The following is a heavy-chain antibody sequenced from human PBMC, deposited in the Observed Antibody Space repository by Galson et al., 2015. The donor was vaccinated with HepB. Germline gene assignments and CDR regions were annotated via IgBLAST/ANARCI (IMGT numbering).Heavy chain of an antibody. CDR3: ARGALSRFGELLWLDV. D-gene: IGHD3-10*01. CDR1: GYTFTSYT. J-gene: IGHJ6*02. CDR2: INAGNGNT. Sequence: SVKVSCKASGYTFTSYTMHWVRQAPGQRLEWMGWINAGNGNTKYSQKFQGRVTITRDTSASTAYMELSSLRFEDTAVYYCARGALSRFGELLWLDVWGQGTTVTVSS. V-gene: IGHV1-3*01.